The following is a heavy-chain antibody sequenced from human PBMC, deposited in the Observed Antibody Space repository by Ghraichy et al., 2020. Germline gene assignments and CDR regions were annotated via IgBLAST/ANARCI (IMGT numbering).Heavy chain of an antibody. CDR2: IKQDGSEK. CDR1: GFTFSSYW. D-gene: IGHD2-15*01. CDR3: ATAPLQYCSGGSCSPYDAFDI. Sequence: GGSLRLSCVASGFTFSSYWMSWVRQAPGKGLEWVANIKQDGSEKYYVDSVKGRFTISRDNAKNSLYLQMNSLRAEDTAVYYCATAPLQYCSGGSCSPYDAFDIGGQGTMVTVSS. J-gene: IGHJ3*02. V-gene: IGHV3-7*01.